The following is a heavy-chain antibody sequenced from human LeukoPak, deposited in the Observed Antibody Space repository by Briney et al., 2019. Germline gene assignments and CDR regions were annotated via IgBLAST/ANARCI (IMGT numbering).Heavy chain of an antibody. CDR3: ARGGSPFY. V-gene: IGHV3-74*01. Sequence: PGGSLRLSCAASGFTFSPSWMHWFRQAPGKGLVWVSRIKTDGSSPSYADSVKGRVTIPRDNAKNTLYLQMNCLRAEDTAVYYCARGGSPFYWGQGTLVTVSS. CDR1: GFTFSPSW. D-gene: IGHD3-10*01. J-gene: IGHJ4*02. CDR2: IKTDGSSP.